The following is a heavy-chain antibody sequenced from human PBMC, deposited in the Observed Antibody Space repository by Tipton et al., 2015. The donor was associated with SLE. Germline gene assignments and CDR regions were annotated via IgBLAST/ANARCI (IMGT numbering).Heavy chain of an antibody. CDR2: INHSGST. J-gene: IGHJ4*02. Sequence: TLPLTCTVYGGSFSGYFWSWIRQPPGKGLEWIGEINHSGSTNYNPSLKSRVTISVDTSKNQFSLKLSSVTAADTAVYYCARADGPEDYWGQGTLVTVSS. D-gene: IGHD2-2*01. CDR1: GGSFSGYF. V-gene: IGHV4-34*01. CDR3: ARADGPEDY.